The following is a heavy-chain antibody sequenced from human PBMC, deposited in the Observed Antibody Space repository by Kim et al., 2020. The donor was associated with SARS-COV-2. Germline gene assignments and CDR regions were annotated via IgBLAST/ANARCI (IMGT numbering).Heavy chain of an antibody. D-gene: IGHD1-1*01. CDR2: IRSSGDAI. CDR3: ARGGYGRFL. J-gene: IGHJ4*02. V-gene: IGHV3-48*03. Sequence: GGSLRLSCVASGFTFSDYEMNWVRQAPGKGPEWVSCIRSSGDAIYYADFVKGRFTISRENANNSLYLQMNSLKVEDTAVYYCARGGYGRFLWGQGTLVTVSS. CDR1: GFTFSDYE.